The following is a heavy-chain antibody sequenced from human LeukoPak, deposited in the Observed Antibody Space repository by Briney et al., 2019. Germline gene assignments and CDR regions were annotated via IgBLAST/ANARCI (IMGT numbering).Heavy chain of an antibody. CDR1: GGSISNYH. J-gene: IGHJ4*02. Sequence: SETLSLTCTVSGGSISNYHCSWIRQPPGKGLEWIGYIYTSGSTNYNPSLKSRATISVDTSKNQFSLKLSSVTAADTAVYYCARALPMTINYFDYWGQGTLVTVSS. D-gene: IGHD3-22*01. CDR3: ARALPMTINYFDY. V-gene: IGHV4-4*09. CDR2: IYTSGST.